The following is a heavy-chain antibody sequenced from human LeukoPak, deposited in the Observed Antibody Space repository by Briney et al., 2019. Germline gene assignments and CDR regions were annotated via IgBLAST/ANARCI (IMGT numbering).Heavy chain of an antibody. J-gene: IGHJ4*02. D-gene: IGHD3-10*01. CDR1: GFTFSTYG. Sequence: GGSLRLSCAASGFTFSTYGMHWVRQAPGKGLEWVAVIWNDGSNKYYADSVKGRFTISRDNSKSTLYLQMNSLRAEDTAVYSCARASGPFDYWGQGTLVTVSS. CDR2: IWNDGSNK. V-gene: IGHV3-33*01. CDR3: ARASGPFDY.